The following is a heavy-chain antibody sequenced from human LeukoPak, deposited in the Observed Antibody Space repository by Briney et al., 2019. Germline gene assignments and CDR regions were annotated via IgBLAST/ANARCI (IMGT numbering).Heavy chain of an antibody. CDR3: TRDEP. CDR2: IKEDGSEK. J-gene: IGHJ5*02. V-gene: IGHV3-7*01. CDR1: GFTFSIYW. Sequence: GGPLRLSCEGSGFTFSIYWMSWVRQAPGKGLEWVANIKEDGSEKYYVDSVKGRFTISKDNAKNSLYLQMNSLRAEDTAVYYCTRDEPWGQGTLVTVSS.